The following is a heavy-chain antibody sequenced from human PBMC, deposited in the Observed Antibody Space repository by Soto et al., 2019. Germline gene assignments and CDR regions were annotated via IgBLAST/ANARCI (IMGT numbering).Heavy chain of an antibody. V-gene: IGHV4-30-4*01. CDR3: ARATYGSSTYYLDY. J-gene: IGHJ4*02. D-gene: IGHD2-2*01. Sequence: QVQLQESGPGLVKPSQTLSLTCTVSGASISGGDYYWTWIRQPPGKGLEWIGSIYYTGNPYPHPCRESRLSISVDPSSHQSALRLTSGTAPDKAIYYCARATYGSSTYYLDYWGQGTLVTVSS. CDR2: IYYTGNP. CDR1: GASISGGDYY.